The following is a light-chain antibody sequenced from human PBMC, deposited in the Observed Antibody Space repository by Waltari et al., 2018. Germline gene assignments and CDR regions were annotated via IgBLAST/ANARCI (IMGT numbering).Light chain of an antibody. Sequence: QSALTQPRSVSGSPGQSVTISCTGTSRDVGGYTYVSWYQQHPGKAPKLMIYDVSKRPSGVPDRFSGSKSGNTASLTISGLQAEDEADYYCCSYAGSYTLFGGGTKLTVL. J-gene: IGLJ2*01. V-gene: IGLV2-11*01. CDR1: SRDVGGYTY. CDR2: DVS. CDR3: CSYAGSYTL.